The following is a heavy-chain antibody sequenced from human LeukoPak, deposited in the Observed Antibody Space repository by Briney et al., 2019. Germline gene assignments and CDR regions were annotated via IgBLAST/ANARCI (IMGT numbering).Heavy chain of an antibody. J-gene: IGHJ4*02. D-gene: IGHD1-26*01. CDR2: ISSSGGST. Sequence: GGSLRLSCAASGFTFSSYAMSWVRQAPGKGLEWVSAISSSGGSTYYADSVKGRFTISRDNSKNTLYLQMNSLRAEDTAVYYCAKVRSGSYYSSLDYWGQGTLVTVSS. V-gene: IGHV3-23*01. CDR3: AKVRSGSYYSSLDY. CDR1: GFTFSSYA.